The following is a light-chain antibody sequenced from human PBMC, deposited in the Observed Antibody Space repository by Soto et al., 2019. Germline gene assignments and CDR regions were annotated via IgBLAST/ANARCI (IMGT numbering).Light chain of an antibody. Sequence: EIVLTQSPATLSVSPGERDTLXWRSSQSVGSGLSWYQQKPDQAPRLLIYGASTRATGIPARFSGSGSGTEFTLTISSLQSEDYAVYYCQQYNNWPPYTFGQGPRWIS. CDR2: GAS. V-gene: IGKV3-15*01. CDR1: QSVGSG. J-gene: IGKJ2*01. CDR3: QQYNNWPPYT.